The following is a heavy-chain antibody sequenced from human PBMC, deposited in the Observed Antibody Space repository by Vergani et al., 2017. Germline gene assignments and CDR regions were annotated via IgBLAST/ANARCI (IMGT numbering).Heavy chain of an antibody. CDR3: AREGVGVSSYYYYYMDV. D-gene: IGHD1-26*01. CDR2: ISAYNGNT. Sequence: QVQLVQSGAEVKKPGASVKVSCKASGYTFTSYGISWVRQAPGQGLEWMGWISAYNGNTNYAPKLQGRVTMTTDTSTSTAYMELRSLRSDDTAVYYCAREGVGVSSYYYYYMDVWGKGTTVTVSS. V-gene: IGHV1-18*01. CDR1: GYTFTSYG. J-gene: IGHJ6*03.